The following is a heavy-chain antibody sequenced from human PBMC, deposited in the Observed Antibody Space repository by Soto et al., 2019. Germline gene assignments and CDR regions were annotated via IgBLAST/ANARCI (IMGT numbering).Heavy chain of an antibody. J-gene: IGHJ6*02. V-gene: IGHV4-39*07. Sequence: SETLSLTCAVSGGSISTGSYSWGWIRQPPGKGLEWIGSISYSGATYYNPSLKSRVTISVDTSKIQFSLKLSSVTAADTAVYYCARDAGATLSYYYYGMDVWGQGTTVTVSS. D-gene: IGHD1-26*01. CDR1: GGSISTGSYS. CDR3: ARDAGATLSYYYYGMDV. CDR2: ISYSGAT.